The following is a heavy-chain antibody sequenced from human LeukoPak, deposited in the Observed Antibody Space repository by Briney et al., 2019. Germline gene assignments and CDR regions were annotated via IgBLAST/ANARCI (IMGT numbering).Heavy chain of an antibody. CDR2: IYYSGST. D-gene: IGHD2-2*02. CDR3: ARPLYTGGFDI. CDR1: GCSISSYY. V-gene: IGHV4-59*01. J-gene: IGHJ3*02. Sequence: TSETLSLTCTVSGCSISSYYWSWIRQPPGKGLEWIGYIYYSGSTNYNPSLKSRVTISVDTSKNQFSLKLSSVTAADTAVYYCARPLYTGGFDIWGQGTMVTVSS.